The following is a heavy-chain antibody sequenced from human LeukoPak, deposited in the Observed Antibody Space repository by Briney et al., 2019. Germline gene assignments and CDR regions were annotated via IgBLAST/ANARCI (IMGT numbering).Heavy chain of an antibody. CDR2: IIPIFGTA. D-gene: IGHD3-22*01. CDR1: GGTFSSYA. J-gene: IGHJ6*02. CDR3: ARANYYDSSGYYKQRYYYYGMDV. Sequence: SVKVSCKASGGTFSSYAISWVRQAPGQGLEWMGGIIPIFGTANYAQKFQGRVTITADESTSTAYMELSSLRSEDTAVYYCARANYYDSSGYYKQRYYYYGMDVWAKGPRSPSP. V-gene: IGHV1-69*13.